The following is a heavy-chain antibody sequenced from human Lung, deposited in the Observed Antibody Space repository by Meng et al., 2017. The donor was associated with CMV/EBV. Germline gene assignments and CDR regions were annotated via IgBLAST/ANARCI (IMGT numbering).Heavy chain of an antibody. CDR3: TRGYTANLY. J-gene: IGHJ4*02. CDR2: IYQSGST. CDR1: ARSIVSTNW. Sequence: LSLPCAVSARSIVSTNWWSWVRQPPGKGLEWIGEIYQSGSTEYSPSLKGRVTIALDESQSQCSLNLTSVTAADTAVYFCTRGYTANLYWGQGALVTVSS. V-gene: IGHV4-4*01. D-gene: IGHD2-2*02.